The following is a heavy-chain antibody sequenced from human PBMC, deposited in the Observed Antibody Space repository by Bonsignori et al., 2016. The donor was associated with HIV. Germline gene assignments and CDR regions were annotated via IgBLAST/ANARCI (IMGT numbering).Heavy chain of an antibody. J-gene: IGHJ3*02. CDR1: GFTFNTYW. V-gene: IGHV3-7*01. CDR3: ARDPYTKAFDI. Sequence: EVLLVESGGGLVQPGGSLRLSCVVSGFTFNTYWMFWVRQAPGRGLEWVASIKEDGSAKDYVDAVKGRFTISRDNAKNLLYLQTNSLRAEDTAVYYCARDPYTKAFDIWGQGTIVTV. D-gene: IGHD2-2*02. CDR2: IKEDGSAK.